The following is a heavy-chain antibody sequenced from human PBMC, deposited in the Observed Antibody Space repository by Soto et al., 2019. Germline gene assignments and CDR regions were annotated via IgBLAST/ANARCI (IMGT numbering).Heavy chain of an antibody. CDR3: ARDSEQLVSFDY. J-gene: IGHJ4*02. CDR1: GFIVSSNY. Sequence: EVQLVQSGGGLVQPGGSLRLSCAVSGFIVSSNYMSWVRQAPGKGLEWVSLIYSGGTAHYADSVKGRFTVSRDNSKNTVYLQMNSLRVEDTAVYYCARDSEQLVSFDYWGQGTLVTVSS. CDR2: IYSGGTA. V-gene: IGHV3-66*01. D-gene: IGHD6-13*01.